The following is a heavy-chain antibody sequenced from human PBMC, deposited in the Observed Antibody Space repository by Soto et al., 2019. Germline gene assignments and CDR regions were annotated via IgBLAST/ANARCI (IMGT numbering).Heavy chain of an antibody. CDR1: GYTFTSYG. D-gene: IGHD1-26*01. V-gene: IGHV1-18*01. Sequence: ASVKVSCKASGYTFTSYGISWVRQAPGQGLEWMGWISAYNGNTNYAQKLQGRVTMTTDTSTSTAYMELRSLRSDDTAVYYCARASSGSYYYYGMDVWGQGTTVTVSS. CDR2: ISAYNGNT. CDR3: ARASSGSYYYYGMDV. J-gene: IGHJ6*02.